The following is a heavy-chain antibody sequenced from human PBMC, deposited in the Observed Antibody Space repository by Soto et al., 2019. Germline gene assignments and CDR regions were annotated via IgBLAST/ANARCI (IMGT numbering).Heavy chain of an antibody. Sequence: QVNLVQSGAEVRKPGASVKVSCKGSGYTFTSYGIAWVRQAPGQGLEWMGWISAHNDNTNYAQKVQGRVTVTRDTSTSTAYMELRNLRSDDTAVYYCARGRYGDYWGQGALVTGSS. V-gene: IGHV1-18*01. J-gene: IGHJ4*02. CDR3: ARGRYGDY. D-gene: IGHD1-1*01. CDR1: GYTFTSYG. CDR2: ISAHNDNT.